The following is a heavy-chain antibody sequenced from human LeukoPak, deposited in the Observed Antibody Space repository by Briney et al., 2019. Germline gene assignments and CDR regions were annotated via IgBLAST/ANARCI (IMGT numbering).Heavy chain of an antibody. D-gene: IGHD3-22*01. CDR3: AGERLCYYDSSLLTA. CDR1: GGSFSGYY. Sequence: SETLSLTCAVYGGSFSGYYWSWIRQPPGKGLEWIGEINHSGSTNYNPSLKSRVTISVDTSKNQFSLKLSSVTAADTAVYYCAGERLCYYDSSLLTAWGQGTLVTVSS. CDR2: INHSGST. J-gene: IGHJ4*02. V-gene: IGHV4-34*01.